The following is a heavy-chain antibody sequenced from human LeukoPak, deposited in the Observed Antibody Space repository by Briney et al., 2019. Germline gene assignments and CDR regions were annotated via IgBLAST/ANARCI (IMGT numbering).Heavy chain of an antibody. V-gene: IGHV4-34*01. D-gene: IGHD3-9*01. Sequence: SETLSLTCAVSGGSLSGHFWSWMRQSPGRGLEWIGEINDSGSADYNPLFKSRVTISMETSKDQFSLKLSSVTAADTAVYSCARGRELAGFGLRYYNGLALWGKGTTVTVSS. J-gene: IGHJ6*04. CDR2: INDSGSA. CDR3: ARGRELAGFGLRYYNGLAL. CDR1: GGSLSGHF.